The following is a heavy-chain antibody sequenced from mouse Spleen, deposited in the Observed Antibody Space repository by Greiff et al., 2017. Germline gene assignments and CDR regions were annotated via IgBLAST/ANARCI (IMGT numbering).Heavy chain of an antibody. CDR2: ISSGGSYT. D-gene: IGHD2-3*01. CDR1: GFTFSSYG. J-gene: IGHJ2*01. V-gene: IGHV5-6*01. CDR3: ASYNDGYYDY. Sequence: EVHLVESGGDLVKPGGSLKLSCAASGFTFSSYGMSWVRQTPDKRLEWVATISSGGSYTYYPDSVKGRFTISRDNAKNTLYLQMSSLKSEDTAMYYCASYNDGYYDYWGQGTTLTVSS.